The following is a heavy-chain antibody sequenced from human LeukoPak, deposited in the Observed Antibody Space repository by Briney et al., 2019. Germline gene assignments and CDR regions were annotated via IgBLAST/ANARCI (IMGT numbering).Heavy chain of an antibody. V-gene: IGHV3-21*01. CDR1: GFTFSSYS. J-gene: IGHJ5*02. CDR3: GRVRRFDSGYDSRAPNWFDP. CDR2: ISSSSSYI. Sequence: GGSLRLSCAASGFTFSSYSMNWVRQAPGKGLEWVSSISSSSSYIYYADSVKGRFTISRDNAKNSLYLQMNSLRAEDTAVYYCGRVRRFDSGYDSRAPNWFDPWGQGTLVTVSS. D-gene: IGHD5-12*01.